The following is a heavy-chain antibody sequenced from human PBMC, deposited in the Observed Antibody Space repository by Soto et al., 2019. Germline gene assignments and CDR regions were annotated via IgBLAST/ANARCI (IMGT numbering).Heavy chain of an antibody. Sequence: ASVKVSCTASGYTFTSYYMHWVRQATGQGLEWMGWMNPNSGDTGYAQKFQGRVTMTRDSSIRTAYMELSSLSSEDTAVYYCARVGGNWNDDYFDYWGQGTPVTVSS. D-gene: IGHD1-1*01. V-gene: IGHV1-8*02. CDR1: GYTFTSYY. CDR2: MNPNSGDT. CDR3: ARVGGNWNDDYFDY. J-gene: IGHJ4*02.